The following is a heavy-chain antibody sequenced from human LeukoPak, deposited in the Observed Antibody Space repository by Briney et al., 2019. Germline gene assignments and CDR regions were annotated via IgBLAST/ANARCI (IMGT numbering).Heavy chain of an antibody. D-gene: IGHD2-8*01. J-gene: IGHJ4*02. V-gene: IGHV4-34*01. CDR3: ARPYCTNGVCYGYFDY. CDR1: GGPFSGYS. CDR2: INHSGST. Sequence: SETLSLTCALYGGPFSGYSWSWIRQPPGKGLEWIGEINHSGSTNYNPSLKSRVTISIDTSKNQFSLKLSSVTAADTAVYYCARPYCTNGVCYGYFDYWGQGTLVTVSS.